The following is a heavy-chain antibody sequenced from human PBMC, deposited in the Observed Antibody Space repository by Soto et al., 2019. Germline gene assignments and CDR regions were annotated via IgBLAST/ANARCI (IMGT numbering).Heavy chain of an antibody. V-gene: IGHV5-10-1*01. CDR2: IDPSDSYT. CDR1: GYSFTSYW. Sequence: GESLKISCKGSGYSFTSYWISWVRQMPGKGQEWMGRIDPSDSYTNYSPSFQGHVTISADKSISTAYLQWSSLKASDTAMYYCSRLSSWDAIGYYYYGMDVWGQGTTVTVSS. D-gene: IGHD6-13*01. CDR3: SRLSSWDAIGYYYYGMDV. J-gene: IGHJ6*02.